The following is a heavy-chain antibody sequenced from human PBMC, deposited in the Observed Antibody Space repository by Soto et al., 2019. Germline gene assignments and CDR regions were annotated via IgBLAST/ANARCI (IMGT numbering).Heavy chain of an antibody. CDR3: ARAGQKLVLGYYYYGMDV. D-gene: IGHD6-13*01. J-gene: IGHJ6*02. Sequence: SETLSLTCTVSGGSISSYYWSWIRQPPGKGLEWIGYIYYSGSTNYNPSLKSRVTISVDTSKNQFSLKLSSVTAADTAVYYCARAGQKLVLGYYYYGMDVWGQGTTVTVSS. V-gene: IGHV4-59*01. CDR1: GGSISSYY. CDR2: IYYSGST.